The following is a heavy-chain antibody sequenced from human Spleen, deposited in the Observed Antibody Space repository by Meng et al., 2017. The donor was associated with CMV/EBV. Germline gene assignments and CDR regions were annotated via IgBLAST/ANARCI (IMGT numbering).Heavy chain of an antibody. J-gene: IGHJ6*02. CDR2: TYWNDDT. CDR3: AHSAARCTSIRCYVDPDGFYYYYGIDV. D-gene: IGHD2-2*01. CDR1: GFSLSTRGEG. Sequence: SGPTLVKPTQTLTLTCTFSGFSLSTRGEGVGWIRQPPGKALEWLTLTYWNDDTRYSPSLKSRLAITKDTSRNRVVLTVTNMDPVDTGTYYCAHSAARCTSIRCYVDPDGFYYYYGIDVWGQGITVTVSS. V-gene: IGHV2-5*01.